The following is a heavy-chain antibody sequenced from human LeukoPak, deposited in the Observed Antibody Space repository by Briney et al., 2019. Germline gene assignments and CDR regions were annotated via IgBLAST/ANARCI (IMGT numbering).Heavy chain of an antibody. CDR2: IRYDGSNK. CDR3: AKAYILSSCSGGSCSDY. V-gene: IGHV3-30*02. Sequence: GGSLRLSCAASGFTFSSYGMHWVRQAPGKGLEWVAFIRYDGSNKYYADSVKGRFTISRDNSKNTLYLQMNSLRAEDTAVYYCAKAYILSSCSGGSCSDYWGQGTLVTVSS. D-gene: IGHD2-15*01. CDR1: GFTFSSYG. J-gene: IGHJ4*02.